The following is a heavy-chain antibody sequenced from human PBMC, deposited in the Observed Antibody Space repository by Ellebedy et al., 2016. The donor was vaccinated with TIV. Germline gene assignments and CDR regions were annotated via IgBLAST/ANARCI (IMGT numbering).Heavy chain of an antibody. D-gene: IGHD4-17*01. CDR2: IWYDGSNK. J-gene: IGHJ1*01. Sequence: PGGSLRLSCAASGFTFSSYGMHWVRQAPGKGLEWVAVIWYDGSNKYYADSVKGRFTISRDNSKNTLYLQMNSLRAEDTAVYYCARGDYGDYEAEYFQHWGQGTLVTVSS. CDR3: ARGDYGDYEAEYFQH. CDR1: GFTFSSYG. V-gene: IGHV3-33*01.